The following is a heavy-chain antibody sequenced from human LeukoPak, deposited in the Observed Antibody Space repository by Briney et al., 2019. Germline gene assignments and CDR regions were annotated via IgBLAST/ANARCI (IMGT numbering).Heavy chain of an antibody. Sequence: SETLSLTCAVYGGFFSGYYWSWIRQPPGKGLEWIGEINHSGSSNYNPSLKSRVTIPVDTSKNQFSLKLSSVTAADTAVYYCARVDYGDPNWFDPWGQGTLVTVSS. J-gene: IGHJ5*02. CDR3: ARVDYGDPNWFDP. V-gene: IGHV4-34*01. CDR1: GGFFSGYY. CDR2: INHSGSS. D-gene: IGHD4-17*01.